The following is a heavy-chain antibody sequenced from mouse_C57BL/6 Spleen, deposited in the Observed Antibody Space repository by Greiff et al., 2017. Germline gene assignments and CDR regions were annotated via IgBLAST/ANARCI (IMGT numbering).Heavy chain of an antibody. D-gene: IGHD1-1*01. CDR2: IYPGDGDT. CDR1: GYAFSSYW. Sequence: QVQLQQSGAELVKPGASVKISCKASGYAFSSYWMNWVKQRPGKGLEWIGQIYPGDGDTKYNGKFKGKGTLTADKSSIPAYMQLSSLTSEDSAVYFCARDYGSSYPFDYWGQGTTLTVSS. CDR3: ARDYGSSYPFDY. J-gene: IGHJ2*01. V-gene: IGHV1-80*01.